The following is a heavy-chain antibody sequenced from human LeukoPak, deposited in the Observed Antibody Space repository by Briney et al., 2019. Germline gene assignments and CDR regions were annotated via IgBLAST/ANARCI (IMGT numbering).Heavy chain of an antibody. CDR3: TRLVGGGTFDY. D-gene: IGHD1-26*01. CDR2: IRSKTNNYAT. Sequence: GSLRLSCAASAVTFSVSPMHWVRRASGKGLEWVGHIRSKTNNYATAYTESVKGRCTISRDDSQNPAHLQMNSLKPGDTAVYYCTRLVGGGTFDYWGQGTQVTDSS. V-gene: IGHV3-73*01. J-gene: IGHJ4*02. CDR1: AVTFSVSP.